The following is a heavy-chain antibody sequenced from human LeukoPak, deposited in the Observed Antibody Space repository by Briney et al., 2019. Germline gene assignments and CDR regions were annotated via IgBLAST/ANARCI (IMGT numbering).Heavy chain of an antibody. V-gene: IGHV4-39*07. CDR1: GDSISSSDYY. CDR3: ARVGSTGWYEFHY. CDR2: IYYRGSS. Sequence: PSETLSLTCIVSGDSISSSDYYWGWIRQPPGKGLEWIGNIYYRGSSHYNPSLKSRVTISVDTSKNQFSLRLSSVTAADTAVYYCARVGSTGWYEFHYWGQGTLVTVSS. J-gene: IGHJ4*02. D-gene: IGHD6-19*01.